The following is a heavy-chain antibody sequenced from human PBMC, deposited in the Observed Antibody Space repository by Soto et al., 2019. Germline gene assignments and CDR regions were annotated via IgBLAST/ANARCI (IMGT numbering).Heavy chain of an antibody. CDR3: ARGTVYYCPNDKCGFFFDH. J-gene: IGHJ4*02. Sequence: QVQLQESGSGLLKPSQTLSLDCSVSGDSLRRGFHHWSWIRQTPGKGLQLIGYIDTNGDTHYDPSLRNRLTRSIVTTERRFSLKVTAVTAAETAVYYCARGTVYYCPNDKCGFFFDHWGQGALVTVTS. CDR2: IDTNGDT. D-gene: IGHD2-8*01. V-gene: IGHV4-31*03. CDR1: GDSLRRGFHH.